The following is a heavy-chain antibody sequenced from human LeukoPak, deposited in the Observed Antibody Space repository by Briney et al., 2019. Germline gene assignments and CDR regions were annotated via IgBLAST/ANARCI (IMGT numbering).Heavy chain of an antibody. J-gene: IGHJ4*02. CDR2: ISGSGGST. Sequence: PGGSLRLSCAASGFTFSSYAMSWVRQAPGKGLEWVSAISGSGGSTYCADSAKGRFTISRDNSKNTLYLQMNSLRAEDTAVYYCARDSPYDSSTPLYDYWGQGTLVTVSS. CDR3: ARDSPYDSSTPLYDY. CDR1: GFTFSSYA. V-gene: IGHV3-23*01. D-gene: IGHD3-22*01.